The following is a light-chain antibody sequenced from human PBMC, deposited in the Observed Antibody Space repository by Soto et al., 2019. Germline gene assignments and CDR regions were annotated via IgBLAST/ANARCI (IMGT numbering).Light chain of an antibody. Sequence: QSVLTQPPSMFGAPGQRVTISCTGSSSNIGAGYDVHWYQHLPGTAPKLLIYGNTNRPSGVPDRFSGSKSGTSASLAITGLQAEDEADYYCQSHDSSLNSWVFGGGTMLTVL. CDR1: SSNIGAGYD. J-gene: IGLJ3*02. V-gene: IGLV1-40*01. CDR2: GNT. CDR3: QSHDSSLNSWV.